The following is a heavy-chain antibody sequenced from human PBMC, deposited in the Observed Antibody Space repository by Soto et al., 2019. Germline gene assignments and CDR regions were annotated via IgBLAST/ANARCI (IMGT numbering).Heavy chain of an antibody. J-gene: IGHJ4*02. CDR3: AREIWGSWRPGDD. Sequence: QVQLVQSGAEVKKPGASVKVSCKASGDTFTSCAIHWVRQAPGQRIEYMGWINADSGNTAYSQKFRGRVTITRDTSANTAYMELSSLRSEDTAVYYCAREIWGSWRPGDDWGQGTLVTVSS. CDR1: GDTFTSCA. D-gene: IGHD3-16*01. CDR2: INADSGNT. V-gene: IGHV1-3*01.